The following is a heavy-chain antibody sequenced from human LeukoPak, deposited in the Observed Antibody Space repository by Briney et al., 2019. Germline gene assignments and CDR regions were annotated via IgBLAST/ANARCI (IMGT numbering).Heavy chain of an antibody. CDR2: ISGDCGST. CDR1: GFTFYEYA. D-gene: IGHD5-18*01. Sequence: GGSLRLSCAASGFTFYEYAMDWVGQVPGKGLEGVSLISGDCGSTYYADSVRGRFTMSRDNSKNSLSLQITSLRTEDTALYYCEKVRYGGIYGMDVWGLGTTVTVSS. V-gene: IGHV3-43*02. CDR3: EKVRYGGIYGMDV. J-gene: IGHJ6*02.